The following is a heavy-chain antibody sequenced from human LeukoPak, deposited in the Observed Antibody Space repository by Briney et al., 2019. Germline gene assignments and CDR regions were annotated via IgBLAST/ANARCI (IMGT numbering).Heavy chain of an antibody. CDR2: INPNSGGT. D-gene: IGHD3-22*01. Sequence: ASVKVSCKASGYTFTGYYMHWVRQAPGQGLEWMGRINPNSGGTNYAQKFQGRVTMTRDTSISTAYMELRSLRSDDTAMYYCARDGLMVVVVLPDYYFDSWGQGTLVTVSS. CDR1: GYTFTGYY. V-gene: IGHV1-2*06. CDR3: ARDGLMVVVVLPDYYFDS. J-gene: IGHJ4*02.